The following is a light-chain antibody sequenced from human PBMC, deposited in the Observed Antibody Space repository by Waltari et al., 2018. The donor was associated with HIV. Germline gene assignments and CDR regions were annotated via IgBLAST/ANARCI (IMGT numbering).Light chain of an antibody. V-gene: IGLV1-47*02. J-gene: IGLJ2*01. CDR1: SSNIGGNS. Sequence: QSVLTQPPSASGTPGQRVTMSCSGDSSNIGGNSVSWYQQIPGTAPKLLIWSNDQRPSGVPDRISGSKSGTAAYLAISGLRSEDEADYYCVAWDDTLSALFFGGGTKLTVL. CDR2: SND. CDR3: VAWDDTLSALF.